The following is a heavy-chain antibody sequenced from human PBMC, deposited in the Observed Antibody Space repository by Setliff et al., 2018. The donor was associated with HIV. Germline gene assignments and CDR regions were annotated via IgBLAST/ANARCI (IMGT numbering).Heavy chain of an antibody. J-gene: IGHJ4*02. Sequence: ALVKVSCKASGGTFSSYAISWVRQAPGQRLEWMGWINAGNGNTKYSQKLQGRVTITRDTSTSTAYLELSSLRSEDTAVYYCAAARLLNDYRDPGAYYFDFWGQGTLVTSPQ. CDR3: AAARLLNDYRDPGAYYFDF. CDR1: GGTFSSYA. D-gene: IGHD4-4*01. V-gene: IGHV1-3*01. CDR2: INAGNGNT.